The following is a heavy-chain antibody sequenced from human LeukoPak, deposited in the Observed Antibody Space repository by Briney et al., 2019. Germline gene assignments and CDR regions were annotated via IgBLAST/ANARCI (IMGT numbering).Heavy chain of an antibody. CDR1: AFIFNNYA. J-gene: IGHJ4*02. V-gene: IGHV3-9*01. CDR3: AKDNRRHYTSGPNPDSLH. D-gene: IGHD6-19*01. CDR2: ISWNSGSI. Sequence: GRSLRLSCAGSAFIFNNYAMHWVRQPPGKGLEWVSGISWNSGSIDYADSVKGRFTISRDNAKNSLYLQMNSLRVEDTAFYYCAKDNRRHYTSGPNPDSLHWGQGALVTVSS.